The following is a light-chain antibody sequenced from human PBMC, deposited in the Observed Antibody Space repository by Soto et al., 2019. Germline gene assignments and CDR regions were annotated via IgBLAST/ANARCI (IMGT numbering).Light chain of an antibody. Sequence: VLTQSPGTLSLSRGESATLSCRASERIYSAYLGWYQQKTGQAPRLLIYGKSSRATGIPDRLSGSGSGTDLTLTISSLEPEDFAVYYCQKYGNSPITFGQGTRLEIK. J-gene: IGKJ5*01. V-gene: IGKV3-20*01. CDR1: ERIYSAY. CDR2: GKS. CDR3: QKYGNSPIT.